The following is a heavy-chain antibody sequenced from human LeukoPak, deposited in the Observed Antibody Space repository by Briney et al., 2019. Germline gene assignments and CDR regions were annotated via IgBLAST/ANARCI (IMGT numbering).Heavy chain of an antibody. J-gene: IGHJ4*02. Sequence: GRSLRLSCAASGFTFSSYAMHWVRQAPGKGLEWVAVISYDGSNKYYADSVKGRFTISRDNSKDTLYLQMNSLRAEDTAVYYCARDQTYCSGGSCCLDYWGQGTLVTVSS. V-gene: IGHV3-30-3*01. CDR1: GFTFSSYA. CDR3: ARDQTYCSGGSCCLDY. D-gene: IGHD2-15*01. CDR2: ISYDGSNK.